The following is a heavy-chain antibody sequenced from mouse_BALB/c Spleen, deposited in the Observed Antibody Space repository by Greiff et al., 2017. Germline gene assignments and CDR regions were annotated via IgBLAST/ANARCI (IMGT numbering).Heavy chain of an antibody. V-gene: IGHV2-9*02. CDR3: ARGLRFDY. Sequence: VKLVESGPGLAAPSQSLSISCTVSGFSLTSYGVHWVRQPPGKGLEWLGVIWAGGSTNYNSALMSRLSISKDNSKSQVFLIMNSLQTDDTAVYYCARGLRFDYWGQGTTLTVSS. J-gene: IGHJ2*01. D-gene: IGHD1-1*01. CDR2: IWAGGST. CDR1: GFSLTSYG.